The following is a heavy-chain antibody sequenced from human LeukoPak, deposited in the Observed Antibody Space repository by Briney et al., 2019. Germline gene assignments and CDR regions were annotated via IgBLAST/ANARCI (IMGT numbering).Heavy chain of an antibody. D-gene: IGHD3-16*01. Sequence: GRSLRLSCAASGFTFSSYGMHWVRQAPGKGLEWVAVISYDGSNKYYADSVKGRFTISRDNSKNTLYLQMNSLRAEDTAVYYCARERRAWGEDFWGQGTLVTVSS. CDR2: ISYDGSNK. CDR3: ARERRAWGEDF. J-gene: IGHJ4*02. V-gene: IGHV3-30*03. CDR1: GFTFSSYG.